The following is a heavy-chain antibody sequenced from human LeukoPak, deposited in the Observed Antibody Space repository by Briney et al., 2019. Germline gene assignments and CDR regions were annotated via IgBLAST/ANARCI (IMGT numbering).Heavy chain of an antibody. J-gene: IGHJ4*02. Sequence: SETLSLTCTVSGGSISSYYWSWIRQPAGKGLEWIGRIYTSGSTNYNPSLKSRITMSVDTSKNHFSLKLSSVTAADTAVYYCATTGPKTCPYYFDYWGQGTLVTVSP. CDR2: IYTSGST. V-gene: IGHV4-4*07. CDR1: GGSISSYY. CDR3: ATTGPKTCPYYFDY.